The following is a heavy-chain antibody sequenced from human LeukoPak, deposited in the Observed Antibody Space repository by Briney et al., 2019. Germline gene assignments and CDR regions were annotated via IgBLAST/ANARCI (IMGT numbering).Heavy chain of an antibody. D-gene: IGHD3-16*01. CDR3: GSYAAFDI. J-gene: IGHJ3*02. Sequence: GRSLRLSCAASGLTFDDYAMHWVRQAPGKGLEWVSGISWNSGSIGYADSVKGRFTISRDNAKNSLYLQMNSLRVEDTAVYYCGSYAAFDIWGQGTMVTVSS. V-gene: IGHV3-9*01. CDR2: ISWNSGSI. CDR1: GLTFDDYA.